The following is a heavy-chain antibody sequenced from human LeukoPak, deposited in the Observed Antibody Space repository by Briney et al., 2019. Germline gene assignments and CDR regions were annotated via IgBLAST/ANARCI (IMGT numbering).Heavy chain of an antibody. D-gene: IGHD3-10*01. CDR1: GGSFSGYY. CDR3: AIGWVEYYYGSGSYFPRRIFDY. Sequence: SETLSLTCAVYGGSFSGYYWRWIRQPPGKGLEWIGEINHSGSTNYNPSLKSRVTISVDTSKNQFSLKLSSVTAADTAVYYCAIGWVEYYYGSGSYFPRRIFDYWGQGTLVTVSS. CDR2: INHSGST. V-gene: IGHV4-34*01. J-gene: IGHJ4*02.